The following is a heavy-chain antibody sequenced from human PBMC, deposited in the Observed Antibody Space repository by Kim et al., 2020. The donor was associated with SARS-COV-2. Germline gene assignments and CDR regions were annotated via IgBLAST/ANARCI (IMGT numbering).Heavy chain of an antibody. CDR1: GGSIGSYY. CDR2: IYYSGST. Sequence: SETLSLTCTVSGGSIGSYYWSWVRQPPGKGLEWIGYIYYSGSTNYNPSLRGRATISRDTSKKQFTLQVNSVTAADTAVYYCAREVGTHFDHWGQGILVTVSS. CDR3: AREVGTHFDH. J-gene: IGHJ4*02. V-gene: IGHV4-59*13.